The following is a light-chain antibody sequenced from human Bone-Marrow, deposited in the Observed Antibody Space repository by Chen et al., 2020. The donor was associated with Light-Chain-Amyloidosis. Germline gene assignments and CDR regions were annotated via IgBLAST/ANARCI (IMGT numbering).Light chain of an antibody. CDR2: GSS. Sequence: EIVLTQSPRTLSLSPGEGANLSCRASQTISSNYLTWYQQKFGQAPRLLIYGSSSWATGIPDSYTGSECGTDCTLTRLRLETEYFEMYYCPHDGTSPLTFGGGTKVEIK. V-gene: IGKV3-20*01. CDR1: QTISSNY. J-gene: IGKJ4*01. CDR3: PHDGTSPLT.